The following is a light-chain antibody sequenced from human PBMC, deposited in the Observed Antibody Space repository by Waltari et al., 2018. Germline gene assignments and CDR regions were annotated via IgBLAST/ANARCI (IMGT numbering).Light chain of an antibody. CDR1: QSISNW. CDR3: QQYNSS. V-gene: IGKV1-5*03. Sequence: DIQMTQSPSTLSASVGDRVTITCRASQSISNWLAWYQQKPGKAPKVLIYKASSLQSGVPSRFSGSGSGTEFTLTISSLQPDDFATYYCQQYNSSFGQGTKLEIK. J-gene: IGKJ2*01. CDR2: KAS.